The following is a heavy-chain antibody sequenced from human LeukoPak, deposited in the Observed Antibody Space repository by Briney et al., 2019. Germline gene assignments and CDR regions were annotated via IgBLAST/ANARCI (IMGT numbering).Heavy chain of an antibody. Sequence: SVKVSCKASGGTFSSYAISWVRQAPGQGLEWMGGIIPIFGTANYAQKFQGRVTITADESTSTAYMELSSLRSEDTAVYYCARHVRMGTQTRWFGELYDYWGQGTLVTVSS. D-gene: IGHD3-10*01. J-gene: IGHJ4*02. CDR1: GGTFSSYA. CDR2: IIPIFGTA. CDR3: ARHVRMGTQTRWFGELYDY. V-gene: IGHV1-69*13.